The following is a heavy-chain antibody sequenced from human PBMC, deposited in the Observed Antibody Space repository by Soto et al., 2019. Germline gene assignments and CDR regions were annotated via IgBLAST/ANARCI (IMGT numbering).Heavy chain of an antibody. CDR2: IDPSDSYT. CDR3: ARQIAPPHYYGSGSYYNRLYYYYGMDV. D-gene: IGHD3-10*01. V-gene: IGHV5-10-1*01. CDR1: GYSFTSYW. Sequence: LGESLKISCKGSGYSFTSYWISWVRQMPGEGLEWMGRIDPSDSYTNYSPSFQGHVTISADKSISTAYLQWSSLKASDTAMYYCARQIAPPHYYGSGSYYNRLYYYYGMDVWGQGTTVTVSS. J-gene: IGHJ6*02.